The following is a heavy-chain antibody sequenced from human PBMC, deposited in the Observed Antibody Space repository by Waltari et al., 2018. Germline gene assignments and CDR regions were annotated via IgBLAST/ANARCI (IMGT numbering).Heavy chain of an antibody. CDR1: GGSLSGSF. Sequence: QVQLQQWGAGLLRPSEPLSLTCAVNGGSLSGSFWSWFRQAPGEGLEWIAEINYGGSANANPSLESRVTISVDTAKNQIFLKMNSVTAADTGLYYCAKQLVDVWDGLGGFDVWGQGTMITVSS. V-gene: IGHV4-34*01. D-gene: IGHD3-16*01. CDR3: AKQLVDVWDGLGGFDV. CDR2: INYGGSA. J-gene: IGHJ3*01.